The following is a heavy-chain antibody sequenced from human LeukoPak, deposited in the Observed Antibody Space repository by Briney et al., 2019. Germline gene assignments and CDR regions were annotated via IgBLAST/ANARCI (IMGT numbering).Heavy chain of an antibody. CDR3: ARWGSISCYDY. J-gene: IGHJ4*02. D-gene: IGHD2-15*01. CDR1: GFTFSTYA. CDR2: ISTNGDST. Sequence: GGSLRLPCAASGFTFSTYAMHWVRQAPGKGLEYVSAISTNGDSTYYADSVKGRFTISRDNSKNTLFLQMGSLRADDMAVYYCARWGSISCYDYWGQGTLVTVSS. V-gene: IGHV3-64*02.